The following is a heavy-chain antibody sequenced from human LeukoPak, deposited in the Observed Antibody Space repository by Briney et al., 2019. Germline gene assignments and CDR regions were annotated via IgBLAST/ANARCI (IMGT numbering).Heavy chain of an antibody. J-gene: IGHJ4*02. D-gene: IGHD3-22*01. V-gene: IGHV3-23*01. CDR3: AIMHGYYDGSGYWVQ. Sequence: PGGSLRLSRAASGFTFGSYGMSWVRQAPGKGLEWVSFISPSGDRTSNADSVEGRFTISRDNPRDTLYLQMNSLRDEDTAGYYCAIMHGYYDGSGYWVQWGQGTLVTVSS. CDR1: GFTFGSYG. CDR2: ISPSGDRT.